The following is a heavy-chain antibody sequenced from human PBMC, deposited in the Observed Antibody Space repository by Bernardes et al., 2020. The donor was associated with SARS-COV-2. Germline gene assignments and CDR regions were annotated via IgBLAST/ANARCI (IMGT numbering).Heavy chain of an antibody. V-gene: IGHV3-23*01. CDR2: ISAIGGST. J-gene: IGHJ6*02. D-gene: IGHD6-6*01. CDR3: SKNARYSSSSMGV. CDR1: GFTFSKNA. Sequence: GGSLRLSCVASGFTFSKNAMTWVRQVPGKGLEWVSAISAIGGSTYYAESVKGRFTISRDNSRNTLYLEMNSLRAEDTAVYYCSKNARYSSSSMGVWGQGTRVTVS.